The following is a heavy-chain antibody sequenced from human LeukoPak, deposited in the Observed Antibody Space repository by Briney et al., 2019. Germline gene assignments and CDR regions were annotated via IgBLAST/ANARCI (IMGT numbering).Heavy chain of an antibody. CDR3: TTDRGGSGSYWYEY. CDR2: IKSKTDGGTT. V-gene: IGHV3-15*01. Sequence: PGGSLRLSCAASGFTFSNAWMSWVRQAPGKGLEWVGRIKSKTDGGTTDYAAPVKGRFTISRDDSKNTLYLQMNSLKTEDTAVYYCTTDRGGSGSYWYEYWGQGTLVTVSS. D-gene: IGHD3-10*01. J-gene: IGHJ4*02. CDR1: GFTFSNAW.